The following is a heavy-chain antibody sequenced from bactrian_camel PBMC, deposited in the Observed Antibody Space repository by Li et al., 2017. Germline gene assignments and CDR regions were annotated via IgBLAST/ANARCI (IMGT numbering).Heavy chain of an antibody. J-gene: IGHJ7*01. D-gene: IGHD2*01. CDR2: ISAARTLT. CDR1: GSIENRC. V-gene: IGHV3S53*01. Sequence: QLVESGGGSVQAGGSLKLTCLASGSIENRCMGWFRQAPGKEREILARISAARTLTAYADSVKGRFTISRNNTNNAVYLQMNSLKPEDTAMYYCAVGVCGTYPYDMDYWGKGTQVTVS.